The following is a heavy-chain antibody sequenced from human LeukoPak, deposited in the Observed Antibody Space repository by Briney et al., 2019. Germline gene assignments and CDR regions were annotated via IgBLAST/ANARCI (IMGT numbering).Heavy chain of an antibody. D-gene: IGHD3-22*01. CDR2: INPNSGGT. CDR3: ARDPPHRYYDSSGSTSY. Sequence: ASVKVSCKASGYTFTGYYMHWVRQAPGQGLEWMGWINPNSGGTRFAQKFQGRVTMTRDTSISAAYMELSRLRSDDTAVYYCARDPPHRYYDSSGSTSYWGQGTLVTVSS. CDR1: GYTFTGYY. J-gene: IGHJ4*02. V-gene: IGHV1-2*02.